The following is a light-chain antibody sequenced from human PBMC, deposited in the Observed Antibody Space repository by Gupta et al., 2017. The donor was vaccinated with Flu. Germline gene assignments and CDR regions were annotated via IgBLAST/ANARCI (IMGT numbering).Light chain of an antibody. CDR2: EVT. CDR3: SSYTTSSTRV. Sequence: QSALTQPASVSGSPGQSITISCTGTNSDVGGYNYVSWFQQHPGKAPKLMIYEVTYRPAGVSNRFSGSKSGNTASLTISGLQTDDEAAYYCSSYTTSSTRVFGGGTQVTVL. J-gene: IGLJ2*01. V-gene: IGLV2-14*01. CDR1: NSDVGGYNY.